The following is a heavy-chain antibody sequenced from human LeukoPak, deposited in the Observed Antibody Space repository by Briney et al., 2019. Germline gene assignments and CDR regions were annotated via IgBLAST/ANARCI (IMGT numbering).Heavy chain of an antibody. CDR1: GGSISGYY. Sequence: PSETLSLTCTVSGGSISGYYWGWIRQPPGKGLEWIGSIYYSGSPYYNPSLKSRVTISVDTSKNQFSLKLSSVTAADTAVYYCASESSSSVDYWGQGTLVTVSS. CDR3: ASESSSSVDY. D-gene: IGHD6-6*01. CDR2: IYYSGSP. V-gene: IGHV4-39*07. J-gene: IGHJ4*02.